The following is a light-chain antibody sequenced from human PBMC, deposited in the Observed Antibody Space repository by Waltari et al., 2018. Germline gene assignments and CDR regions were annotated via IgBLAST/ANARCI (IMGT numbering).Light chain of an antibody. V-gene: IGKV1-39*01. CDR1: QCIDNY. J-gene: IGKJ3*01. CDR3: QQNYNSPRT. Sequence: DIQLTQSPSSLSASVGDRVTITCRASQCIDNYLNWYQQREGRAPKLLIHAATSLQTGAPSRFSGSGSGTDFTLTITNLRPEDIATYYCQQNYNSPRTFGPGTKVDIK. CDR2: AAT.